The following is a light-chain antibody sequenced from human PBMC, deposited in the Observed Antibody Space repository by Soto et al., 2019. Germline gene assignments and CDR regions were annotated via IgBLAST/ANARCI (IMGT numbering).Light chain of an antibody. J-gene: IGKJ1*01. CDR1: QSVSSN. CDR2: GAS. CDR3: QQYGSSGT. Sequence: TSQSPATLSVSPGKTATLYCRASQSVSSNLAWYQQKPGQAPGLLIYGASTRATGIPARFSGSGSGTDFTLTISRLEPEDFAVYYCQQYGSSGTFGQGTKVDI. V-gene: IGKV3-15*01.